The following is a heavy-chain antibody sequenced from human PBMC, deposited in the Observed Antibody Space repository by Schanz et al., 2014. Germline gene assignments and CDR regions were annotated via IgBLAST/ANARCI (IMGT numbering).Heavy chain of an antibody. CDR2: ISGSGGST. V-gene: IGHV3-23*04. J-gene: IGHJ4*02. CDR3: AKSDIGDFDY. Sequence: EVQLVESGGGLVQPGGSLRLSCETSGFTFSNHAMSWVRQAPGKGLAWVSAISGSGGSTYYADSVKGRFTISRDNSNHTLYLQMNSLRVEDTAVYYCAKSDIGDFDYWGQGTLVTVSS. CDR1: GFTFSNHA. D-gene: IGHD2-15*01.